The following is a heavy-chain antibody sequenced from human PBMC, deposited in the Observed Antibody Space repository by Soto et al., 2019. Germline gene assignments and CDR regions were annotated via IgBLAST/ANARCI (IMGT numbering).Heavy chain of an antibody. CDR2: IIPIFGTA. D-gene: IGHD4-17*01. J-gene: IGHJ3*02. Sequence: QVQLVQSGAEVKKPGSSVKVSCKASGGTFSSYAISWVRQAPGQGLEWMGGIIPIFGTANYAQKFQGRVTITADESTSTAYMELSSLRSEDTAVYYCASVAPGDYPLPGAFDIWGQGTMVTVSS. CDR3: ASVAPGDYPLPGAFDI. V-gene: IGHV1-69*01. CDR1: GGTFSSYA.